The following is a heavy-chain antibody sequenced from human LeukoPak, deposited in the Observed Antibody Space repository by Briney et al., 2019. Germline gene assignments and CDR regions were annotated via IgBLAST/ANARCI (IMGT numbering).Heavy chain of an antibody. CDR3: ARTDSSSWSMFDY. J-gene: IGHJ4*02. CDR2: IYPNGNT. D-gene: IGHD6-13*01. V-gene: IGHV4-61*02. Sequence: SSQTLSLTCTVSGGSISSGSYFWNWIRQPAGKGLEWIGRIYPNGNTNYSPSLKSRVTMSLDTSKNQFSLKLRSVTAADTAVYYCARTDSSSWSMFDYWGQGALVTVSS. CDR1: GGSISSGSYF.